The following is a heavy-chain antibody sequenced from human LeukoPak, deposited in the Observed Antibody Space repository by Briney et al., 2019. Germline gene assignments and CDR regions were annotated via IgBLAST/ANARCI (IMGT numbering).Heavy chain of an antibody. CDR2: IWYDGSNK. D-gene: IGHD6-25*01. CDR3: VKENGYYFDY. V-gene: IGHV3-33*06. Sequence: GGSLRLSCAASGFTFSSYGMHWVRQAPGKGLEWVAVIWYDGSNKYYADSVKGRFTISRDTSKNTLYLQMNSLRAEDTAVYYCVKENGYYFDYWGQGTLVTVSS. CDR1: GFTFSSYG. J-gene: IGHJ4*02.